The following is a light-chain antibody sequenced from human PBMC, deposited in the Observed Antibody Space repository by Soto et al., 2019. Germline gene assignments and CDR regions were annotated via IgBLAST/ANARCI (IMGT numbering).Light chain of an antibody. V-gene: IGKV3-20*01. CDR2: GAS. J-gene: IGKJ4*01. Sequence: DIVLTQSPGTLSLSPGQRATLSCRASETVRSNFLTWYQQKPGQAPRLLISGASTRATGIPDRFSGSGSGTDFTFTISRVESEDFAMYYCQQYGGSPLLTFGGGTKLEI. CDR1: ETVRSNF. CDR3: QQYGGSPLLT.